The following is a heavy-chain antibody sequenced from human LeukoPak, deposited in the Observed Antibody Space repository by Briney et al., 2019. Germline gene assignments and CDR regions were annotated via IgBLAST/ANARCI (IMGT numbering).Heavy chain of an antibody. CDR2: MNPNSGNT. V-gene: IGHV1-8*01. D-gene: IGHD3-22*01. CDR1: VYTFTTYD. Sequence: ASVKVSCKASVYTFTTYDINWVRQATGQGLEWMGWMNPNSGNTGYAQKFQGRVTMTRNTSISTAYMELSSLRSEDTAVYYCARGYYDTNGYYYRLDSWGQGTLVTVSS. J-gene: IGHJ4*02. CDR3: ARGYYDTNGYYYRLDS.